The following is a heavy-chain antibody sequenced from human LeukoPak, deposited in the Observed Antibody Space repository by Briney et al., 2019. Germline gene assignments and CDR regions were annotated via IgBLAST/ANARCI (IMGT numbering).Heavy chain of an antibody. J-gene: IGHJ5*02. V-gene: IGHV1-69*05. D-gene: IGHD5-12*01. CDR3: ARSDIVATITDWFDP. Sequence: SVKVSCKASGGTFSSYAISWVRQAPGQGPEWMGRIIPIFGTANYAQKFQGRVTITTDESTSTAYMELSSLRSEDTAVYYCARSDIVATITDWFDPWGQGTLVTVSS. CDR2: IIPIFGTA. CDR1: GGTFSSYA.